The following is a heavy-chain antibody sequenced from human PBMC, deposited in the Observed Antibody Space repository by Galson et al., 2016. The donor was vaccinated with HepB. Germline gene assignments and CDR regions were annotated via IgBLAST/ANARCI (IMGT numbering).Heavy chain of an antibody. J-gene: IGHJ6*02. V-gene: IGHV3-11*01. CDR1: GFTFSDYY. Sequence: LRLSCAASGFTFSDYYMSWIRQAPGKGLEWVSYISNSDSTIYYADSVKGRFTISRDNAKNSLYLQMYSLRAEDPAVYYCARQIYYYYGMDVWGQGTTVTVSS. CDR3: ARQIYYYYGMDV. CDR2: ISNSDSTI.